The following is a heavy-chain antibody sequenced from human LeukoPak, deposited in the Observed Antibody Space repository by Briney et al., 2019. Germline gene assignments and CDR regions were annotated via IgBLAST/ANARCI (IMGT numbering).Heavy chain of an antibody. Sequence: SETLSLTCTVSDDSISDYYRGWIRQPPGKGLEWIGYFHNSGTSTYNPSLKSRVTISANTSKNQFSLKLNSLTTADTAVYYCTRGAGWLIDYWGQGILVTVSS. J-gene: IGHJ4*02. CDR2: FHNSGTS. D-gene: IGHD3-16*01. CDR3: TRGAGWLIDY. CDR1: DDSISDYY. V-gene: IGHV4-59*01.